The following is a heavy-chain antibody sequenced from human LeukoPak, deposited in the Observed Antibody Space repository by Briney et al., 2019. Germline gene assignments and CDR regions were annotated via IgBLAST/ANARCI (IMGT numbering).Heavy chain of an antibody. CDR1: GFTFSSCA. D-gene: IGHD1-26*01. Sequence: AGGSLRLSCTASGFTFSSCAMSWVRQAPGKGLEWVSGISGSGGSTYYADSVKGRFTISRDNSKNTLYLQMNSLRAEDTAVYYCAKHRAGATHYAFDIWGQGTMVTVSS. J-gene: IGHJ3*02. CDR2: ISGSGGST. CDR3: AKHRAGATHYAFDI. V-gene: IGHV3-23*01.